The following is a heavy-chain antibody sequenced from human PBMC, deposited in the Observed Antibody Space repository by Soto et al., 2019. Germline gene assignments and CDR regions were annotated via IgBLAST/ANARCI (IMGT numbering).Heavy chain of an antibody. J-gene: IGHJ4*02. CDR1: GDSISSGGFY. V-gene: IGHV4-31*03. Sequence: QLQLQESGPGLVSPSQTLSLTCTVSGDSISSGGFYWSCIRQHPGTGLEWIAYIHQSGSAYYNPSLNRRAAISVDTSKKHFSLNLTSVTAAATTVYYCARATYSSTMIDHRCADLGEGTLVTVSS. CDR3: ARATYSSTMIDHRCAD. D-gene: IGHD3-22*01. CDR2: IHQSGSA.